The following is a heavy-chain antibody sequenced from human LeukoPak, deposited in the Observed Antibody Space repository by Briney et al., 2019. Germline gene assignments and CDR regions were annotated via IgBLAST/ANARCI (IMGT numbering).Heavy chain of an antibody. J-gene: IGHJ5*02. Sequence: ASVKVSCKASGYTFTSYGISWVRQAPGQGLEWMGWISAYNGNTNYAQKLQGRVTMTTDTSTSTAYMELRSLRSDDTAVYYCARWHEYYDILTGCDPWGQGTLVTVSS. CDR1: GYTFTSYG. CDR3: ARWHEYYDILTGCDP. V-gene: IGHV1-18*01. CDR2: ISAYNGNT. D-gene: IGHD3-9*01.